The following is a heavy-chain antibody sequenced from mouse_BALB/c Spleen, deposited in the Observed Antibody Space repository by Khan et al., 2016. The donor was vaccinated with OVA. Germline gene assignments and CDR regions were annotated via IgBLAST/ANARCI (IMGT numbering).Heavy chain of an antibody. CDR3: ARGAFGY. CDR2: IDPFNGGT. V-gene: IGHV1S135*01. Sequence: EVQLQESGPELMKPGASVNISCKASGYSFTSYYIHWVKQSHGKSLKWIGYIDPFNGGTDYNQKFKGKATLTVDKSSSTAYMHLSSLTSEDSAVYYCARGAFGYWGQGTLVTVSA. J-gene: IGHJ3*01. CDR1: GYSFTSYY.